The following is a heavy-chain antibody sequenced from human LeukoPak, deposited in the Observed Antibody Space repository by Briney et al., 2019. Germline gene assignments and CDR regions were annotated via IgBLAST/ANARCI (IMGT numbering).Heavy chain of an antibody. CDR1: GFTFSSYA. CDR3: AKNFLGSAAYSWYFDL. J-gene: IGHJ2*01. V-gene: IGHV3-30-3*02. D-gene: IGHD2-15*01. Sequence: GGSLRLSCAASGFTFSSYAMHWVRQAPGKGLEWVAVISYDGSNKYYADSVKGRFTISRDNSKNTLYLQMNSLRAEDTAVYYCAKNFLGSAAYSWYFDLWGRGTLVTVSS. CDR2: ISYDGSNK.